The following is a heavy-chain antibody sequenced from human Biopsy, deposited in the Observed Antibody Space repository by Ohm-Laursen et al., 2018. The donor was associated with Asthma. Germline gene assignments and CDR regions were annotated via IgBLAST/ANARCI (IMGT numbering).Heavy chain of an antibody. D-gene: IGHD5-12*01. J-gene: IGHJ6*02. CDR2: LIPVLGTP. CDR1: GDSLSQYA. CDR3: ARGYSGSDRIVYYYSGLEV. V-gene: IGHV1-69*01. Sequence: PSVKVSCKASGDSLSQYAISWVRQAPGQGLEWMGGLIPVLGTPDHAQMFEGRVTITADESTSTAYMELSCLSSEDTAVYYCARGYSGSDRIVYYYSGLEVWGQGTTVTVSS.